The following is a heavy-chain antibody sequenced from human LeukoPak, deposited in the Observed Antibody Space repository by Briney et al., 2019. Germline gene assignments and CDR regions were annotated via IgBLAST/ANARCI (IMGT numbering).Heavy chain of an antibody. CDR1: GFTFSDYY. J-gene: IGHJ4*02. CDR2: ISSSSGII. V-gene: IGHV3-11*04. Sequence: GGSLRLSCAASGFTFSDYYMSWIRQAPGKGLEWVSYISSSSGIIYYADSVKGRFTISRDNAKNSLFLQMDSLRDEDTAVYYCVRAVGYLDYWGQGTLVTVSS. CDR3: VRAVGYLDY. D-gene: IGHD4-23*01.